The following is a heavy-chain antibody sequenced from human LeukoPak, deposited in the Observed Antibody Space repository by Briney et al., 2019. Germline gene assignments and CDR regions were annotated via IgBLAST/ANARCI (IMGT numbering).Heavy chain of an antibody. Sequence: GGSLRLSCAASGFTFSSYWMSWVRQAPGKGLEWVANIKQDGGEKYYVDSVKGRFTISRDNAKNSLYLQMNSLRAEDTAVYYCAREVGTCSGGTCYFRFDYWGQGTLVTVSS. V-gene: IGHV3-7*01. J-gene: IGHJ4*02. CDR2: IKQDGGEK. CDR3: AREVGTCSGGTCYFRFDY. D-gene: IGHD2-15*01. CDR1: GFTFSSYW.